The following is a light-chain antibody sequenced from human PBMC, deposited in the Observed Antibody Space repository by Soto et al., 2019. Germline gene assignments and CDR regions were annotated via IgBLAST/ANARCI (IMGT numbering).Light chain of an antibody. Sequence: QSVLTQPASVSGSPGQSITISCTGTSSDVGGYKYVSWYQQHPGKAPKLMIYDVSNRPSGVSTRFSGSKSGNTASLTISGLQAEDEADYYCSSYTSSSTLFGGGTKVTVL. V-gene: IGLV2-14*01. CDR2: DVS. CDR1: SSDVGGYKY. CDR3: SSYTSSSTL. J-gene: IGLJ2*01.